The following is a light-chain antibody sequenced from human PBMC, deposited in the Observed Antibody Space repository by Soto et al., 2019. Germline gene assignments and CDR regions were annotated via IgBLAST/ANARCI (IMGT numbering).Light chain of an antibody. CDR3: SSNAGSNNYV. CDR2: EVS. CDR1: SSDVGAYNY. Sequence: QSVLTQPPSASGSPGQSVTISCTGTSSDVGAYNYVSWYQFHAGKAPKLIVYEVSKRPSDVPDRFSASKSGNTASLTVSGLQTEDGAYYYCSSNAGSNNYVFGIGTKLTVL. V-gene: IGLV2-8*01. J-gene: IGLJ1*01.